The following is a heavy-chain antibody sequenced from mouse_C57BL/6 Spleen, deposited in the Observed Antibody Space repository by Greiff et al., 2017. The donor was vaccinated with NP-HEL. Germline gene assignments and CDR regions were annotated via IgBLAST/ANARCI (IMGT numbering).Heavy chain of an antibody. CDR3: ARWSYWYFDV. J-gene: IGHJ1*03. Sequence: QVQLQQSGAELVRPGTSVKLSCKASGYTFTSYWMHWVKQRPGQGLEWIGVIDPSDSYTNYNQKFKGKATLTVDTSSSTAYMQLSSLTSEDSAVYYCARWSYWYFDVWGTGTTVTVSS. V-gene: IGHV1-59*01. CDR1: GYTFTSYW. CDR2: IDPSDSYT.